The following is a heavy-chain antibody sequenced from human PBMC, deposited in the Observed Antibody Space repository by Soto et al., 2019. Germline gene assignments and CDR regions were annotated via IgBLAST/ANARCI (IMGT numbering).Heavy chain of an antibody. Sequence: SVKVSCKVSGGAFTDYSLNWVRHAPGQGLEWLGGIIPLHNTSNYSLKLLGRGSVTADISSNTVYMHLSGLTSDDTATYYCAIWSNWNPLYYRGMDVWGQGAMVTVSS. CDR1: GGAFTDYS. CDR3: AIWSNWNPLYYRGMDV. D-gene: IGHD1-20*01. V-gene: IGHV1-69*08. J-gene: IGHJ6*02. CDR2: IIPLHNTS.